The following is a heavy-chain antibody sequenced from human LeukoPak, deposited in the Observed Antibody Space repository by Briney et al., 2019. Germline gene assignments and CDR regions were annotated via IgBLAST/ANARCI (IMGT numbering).Heavy chain of an antibody. CDR3: TRNNWFDP. J-gene: IGHJ5*02. V-gene: IGHV4-34*01. CDR2: ISHGGST. CDR1: GVSLSSYY. Sequence: WESLSLTCGVLGVSLSSYYLSWIRQPPGKGLEWIGEISHGGSTNYNPSFSSRITISIDMSKNQLSLKLTSVTAADTAVYYCTRNNWFDPWGQGTLVTVSS.